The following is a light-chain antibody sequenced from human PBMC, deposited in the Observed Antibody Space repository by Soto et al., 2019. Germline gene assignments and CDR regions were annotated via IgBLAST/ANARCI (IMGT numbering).Light chain of an antibody. J-gene: IGKJ5*01. CDR2: AAS. CDR3: QQSYSTPRT. Sequence: DIQMTQSPSSLSASIGDIFTITCRSSQSIISYLNWYQQNPGKAPKLLIYAASSLQSGVPSRFSGSGSGTDFTLTISSLQPEDFATYFCQQSYSTPRTFGQGTRLEIK. CDR1: QSIISY. V-gene: IGKV1-39*01.